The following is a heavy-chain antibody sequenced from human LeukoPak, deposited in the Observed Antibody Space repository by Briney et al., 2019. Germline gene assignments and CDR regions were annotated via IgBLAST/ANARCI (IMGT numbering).Heavy chain of an antibody. CDR3: ARDLQYSGSYLEWDWSFDY. D-gene: IGHD1-26*01. CDR1: GGTFSSYA. Sequence: GGSVKVSCKASGGTFSSYAISWVRQAPGQGLEWMGIINPSGGSTSYAQKFQGRVTMTRDTSTSTVYMELSSLRSEDTAVYYCARDLQYSGSYLEWDWSFDYWGQGTLVTVSS. J-gene: IGHJ4*02. CDR2: INPSGGST. V-gene: IGHV1-46*01.